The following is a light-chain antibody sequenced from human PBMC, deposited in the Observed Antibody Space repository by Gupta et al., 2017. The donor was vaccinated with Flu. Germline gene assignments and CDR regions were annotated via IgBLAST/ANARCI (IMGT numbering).Light chain of an antibody. CDR1: QNISSY. J-gene: IGKJ3*01. CDR3: QQYDNLPIT. Sequence: DIQLTQSPSSLSAFVGDRVTITCQASQNISSYLNWYQQKPGKAPQLLIYDESSLQTGVPSRFSGTGSGTDFTFTISSLQPEDVATYFCQQYDNLPITFGHGTKVELK. CDR2: DES. V-gene: IGKV1-33*01.